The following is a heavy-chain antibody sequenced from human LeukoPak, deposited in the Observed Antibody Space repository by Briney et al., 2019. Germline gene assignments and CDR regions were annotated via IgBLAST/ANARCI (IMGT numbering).Heavy chain of an antibody. CDR2: ISGSGNTI. CDR1: GFTFSDYY. V-gene: IGHV3-11*01. D-gene: IGHD2-15*01. CDR3: ARVVYCTGGICQIFAFDT. J-gene: IGHJ3*02. Sequence: GGSLRLSCAASGFTFSDYYMSWIRQTPGKGLGWVSYISGSGNTIFYAGSVKGRFIISRDNTKNSLYLQLNSLRAEDTAVYYCARVVYCTGGICQIFAFDTWGQGTMVTVSS.